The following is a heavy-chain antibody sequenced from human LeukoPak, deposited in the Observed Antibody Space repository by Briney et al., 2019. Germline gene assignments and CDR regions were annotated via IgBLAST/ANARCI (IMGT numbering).Heavy chain of an antibody. Sequence: GGSLRLSCTASGFTFSSYAMHWVRQAPGKGLEWVSVITGSGGSTYYADSVKGRFTISRDNSKNTLYLQMNSLRAEDTAVYYCAKGANYGDFLYFDYWGQGTLVTVSS. D-gene: IGHD4-17*01. CDR3: AKGANYGDFLYFDY. CDR2: ITGSGGST. J-gene: IGHJ4*02. CDR1: GFTFSSYA. V-gene: IGHV3-23*01.